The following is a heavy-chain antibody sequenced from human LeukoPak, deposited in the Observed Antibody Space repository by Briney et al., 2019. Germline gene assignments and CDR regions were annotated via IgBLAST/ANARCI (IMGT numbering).Heavy chain of an antibody. Sequence: GGSLRLSCAASGFTFSSRAMAWVRQAPGKGLEWVSTIDTTGDGTYYADSVKGRFTISRDNSKHTLFLQMNSLRAEDTAVYYCANRNYYLDSWGQGTLVTVSS. J-gene: IGHJ4*02. CDR3: ANRNYYLDS. CDR1: GFTFSSRA. V-gene: IGHV3-23*01. CDR2: IDTTGDGT.